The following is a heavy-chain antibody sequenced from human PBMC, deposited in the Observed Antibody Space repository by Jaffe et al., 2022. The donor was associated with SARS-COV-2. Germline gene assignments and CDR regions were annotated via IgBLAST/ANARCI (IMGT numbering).Heavy chain of an antibody. D-gene: IGHD2-15*01. V-gene: IGHV4-39*01. Sequence: QLLLQESGPGLVKPSETLSLTCTVSGDSISSSSYYWGWVRQPPGKGLEWIGSIYYSGSTYYNPSLKSRVTISADTSKNQFSLRLSTVTAADTAVYYCAKTGYCRGGYCYSNSFIDYWGKGTLVTVSS. CDR1: GDSISSSSYY. J-gene: IGHJ4*02. CDR3: AKTGYCRGGYCYSNSFIDY. CDR2: IYYSGST.